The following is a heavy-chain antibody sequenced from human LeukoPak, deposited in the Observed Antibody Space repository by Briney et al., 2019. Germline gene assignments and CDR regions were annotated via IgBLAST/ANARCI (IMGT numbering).Heavy chain of an antibody. CDR3: ARGYSSGWYGYYFDY. Sequence: GGSLRLSCAASGFTFSSYEMNWVRQAPGKGLEWVSYISSSGSTVYYADSVKGRFTISRDNAKNSLYLQMNSLRAEDTAVYYCARGYSSGWYGYYFDYWGQGTLVTVSS. CDR1: GFTFSSYE. CDR2: ISSSGSTV. J-gene: IGHJ4*02. D-gene: IGHD6-19*01. V-gene: IGHV3-48*03.